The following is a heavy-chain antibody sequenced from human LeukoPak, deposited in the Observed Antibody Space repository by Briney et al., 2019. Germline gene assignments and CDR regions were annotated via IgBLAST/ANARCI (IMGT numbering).Heavy chain of an antibody. CDR3: ASSERADDYVWGSYPLDY. J-gene: IGHJ4*02. CDR2: IYYSGST. CDR1: GGSISSYY. Sequence: SETLSLTCTVSGGSISSYYWSWIRQPPGKGLEWIGYIYYSGSTNYNPSLKSRVTISVDTSKNQFSLKLSSVTAADTAVYYCASSERADDYVWGSYPLDYWGQGTLVTVSS. V-gene: IGHV4-59*01. D-gene: IGHD3-16*02.